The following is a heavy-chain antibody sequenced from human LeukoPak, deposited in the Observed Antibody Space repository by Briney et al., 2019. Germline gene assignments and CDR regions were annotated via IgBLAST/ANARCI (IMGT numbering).Heavy chain of an antibody. V-gene: IGHV3-48*02. Sequence: PGGSLRLSCAASGFTFSSYSMNWVRQAPGKGLEWISFITSSSSTKYYTDSVKGRFTTSRDNAKNSLYLQVNSLRDEDTAVYYCARIGGPGYYYYGMDVWGQGTTVTVSS. D-gene: IGHD3-10*01. CDR1: GFTFSSYS. CDR3: ARIGGPGYYYYGMDV. CDR2: ITSSSSTK. J-gene: IGHJ6*02.